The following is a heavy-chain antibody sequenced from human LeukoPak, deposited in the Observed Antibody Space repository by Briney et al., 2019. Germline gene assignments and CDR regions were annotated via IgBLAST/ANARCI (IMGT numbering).Heavy chain of an antibody. Sequence: PGGSLRLSCAASGFTFDDYALSWVRQAPGKGLEWVSGVSWSGRSAGYAESVKGRFTISRDNAKKSLLLEMNSLRGEDTALYYCVRMPYFSGRGGIDYWGQGTLVSVSS. V-gene: IGHV3-20*04. J-gene: IGHJ4*02. D-gene: IGHD6-19*01. CDR1: GFTFDDYA. CDR2: VSWSGRSA. CDR3: VRMPYFSGRGGIDY.